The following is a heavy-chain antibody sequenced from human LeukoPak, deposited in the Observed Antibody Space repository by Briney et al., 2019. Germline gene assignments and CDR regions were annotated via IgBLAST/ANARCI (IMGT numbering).Heavy chain of an antibody. Sequence: ASVKVSCKASGYTFTSYGISWVRQAPGQGLEWMGWISAYNGNTNYAQKLQGRVTMTTDTSTSTAYMELRSPRSDDTAVYYCARSSSVTIPGYYFDYWGQGTLVTVSS. D-gene: IGHD2-21*01. CDR1: GYTFTSYG. V-gene: IGHV1-18*01. CDR2: ISAYNGNT. CDR3: ARSSSVTIPGYYFDY. J-gene: IGHJ4*02.